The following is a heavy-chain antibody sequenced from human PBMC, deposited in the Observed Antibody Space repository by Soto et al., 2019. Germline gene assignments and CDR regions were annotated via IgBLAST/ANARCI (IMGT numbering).Heavy chain of an antibody. D-gene: IGHD6-19*01. CDR1: GFSLRTSGVG. CDR3: AHRLYGIAVAGNAFDI. Sequence: SGPTLVNPTQTLTLTCTFSGFSLRTSGVGVGWIRQPPGKALEWLVLIYWNDDKSYNPSLKSRLTITKDTSKNQVVLTMTNMDPVDTATYYCAHRLYGIAVAGNAFDIWGQGTMVTVSS. CDR2: IYWNDDK. J-gene: IGHJ3*02. V-gene: IGHV2-5*01.